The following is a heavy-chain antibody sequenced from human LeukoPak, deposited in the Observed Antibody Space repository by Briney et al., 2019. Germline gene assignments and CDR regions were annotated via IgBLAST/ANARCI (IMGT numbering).Heavy chain of an antibody. CDR3: AKDHYWSIDY. Sequence: GGSLRLSCAASGFTFTSYSMNWVRQAPGKGLEWVSYISSAGNTIYYADSVKGRFTISRDNARNSLYLQMSSLRDEDTGVYYCAKDHYWSIDYWGRGTLVTVSS. V-gene: IGHV3-48*02. J-gene: IGHJ4*02. CDR2: ISSAGNTI. CDR1: GFTFTSYS. D-gene: IGHD3-3*01.